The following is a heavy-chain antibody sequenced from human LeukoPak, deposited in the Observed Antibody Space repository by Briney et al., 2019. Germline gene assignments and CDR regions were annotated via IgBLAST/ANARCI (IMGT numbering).Heavy chain of an antibody. Sequence: ASVKVSCKTSGYMFTKYYMHWVRQAPGQGPEWMGLINPDDGTTSYAQRFRGRVTMTRDTSTSTVYMELSSLRSEDTAVYYCASGGGSGSYSIWGQGTLVTVSS. V-gene: IGHV1-46*01. CDR1: GYMFTKYY. D-gene: IGHD3-10*01. CDR3: ASGGGSGSYSI. J-gene: IGHJ4*02. CDR2: INPDDGTT.